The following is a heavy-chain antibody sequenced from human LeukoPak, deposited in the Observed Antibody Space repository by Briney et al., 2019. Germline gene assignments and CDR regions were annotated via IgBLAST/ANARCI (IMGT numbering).Heavy chain of an antibody. CDR2: IWYDGGYK. CDR3: ARARQLSSYFYAMDV. CDR1: GFIFSSYG. D-gene: IGHD6-13*01. V-gene: IGHV3-33*01. Sequence: GRTLRLSCVAPGFIFSSYGMHWVRQAPGKGLEWVAVIWYDGGYKYYVDSVKGRFTISRDNSKNTLYLQMNSLRVEDTAVYYCARARQLSSYFYAMDVWGQGTTVAVSS. J-gene: IGHJ6*02.